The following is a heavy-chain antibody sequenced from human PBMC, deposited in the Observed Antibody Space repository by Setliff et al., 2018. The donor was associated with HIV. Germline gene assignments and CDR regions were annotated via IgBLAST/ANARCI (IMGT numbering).Heavy chain of an antibody. V-gene: IGHV3-30*18. J-gene: IGHJ6*03. Sequence: PGGSLRLSCVASGFTISYYGMRWVRQAPGKGLEWVAVISHDGGNKYYADSVKGRFTISGDNSKNTLYLQMNSLRSEDAAVYYCAKDLRSYRCSIASCSHMDVWGKGTTVTVSS. CDR1: GFTISYYG. D-gene: IGHD3-16*02. CDR2: ISHDGGNK. CDR3: AKDLRSYRCSIASCSHMDV.